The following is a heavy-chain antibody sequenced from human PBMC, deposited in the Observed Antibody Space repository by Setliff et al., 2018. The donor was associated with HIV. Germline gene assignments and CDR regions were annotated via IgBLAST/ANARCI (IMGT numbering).Heavy chain of an antibody. J-gene: IGHJ6*04. Sequence: ASETLSLTCTISGSSIISYYWNWVRQPPGKGLEWIGYFYYDGTTKYNPSLKSRVAISAGTSNKQFSLTLSSVTAADTAVYYCARDPGSSYYNYKYLDIWGKGTTVTVSS. CDR2: FYYDGTT. CDR1: GSSIISYY. V-gene: IGHV4-59*01. CDR3: ARDPGSSYYNYKYLDI. D-gene: IGHD3-3*01.